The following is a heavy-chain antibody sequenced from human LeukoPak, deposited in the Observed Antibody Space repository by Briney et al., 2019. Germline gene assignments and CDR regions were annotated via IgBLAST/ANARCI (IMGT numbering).Heavy chain of an antibody. J-gene: IGHJ4*02. CDR2: IHHSGNT. V-gene: IGHV4-34*01. CDR3: ARDDYRDGYNSA. Sequence: SETLSLTCAVYGGSFSGYYWSWIRQPPGKGLEWIGEIHHSGNTNYNPSLRSRVTISVDTSKNQFSLKLSSVTAADTAVYYCARDDYRDGYNSAWGQGTLVTVSS. D-gene: IGHD5-24*01. CDR1: GGSFSGYY.